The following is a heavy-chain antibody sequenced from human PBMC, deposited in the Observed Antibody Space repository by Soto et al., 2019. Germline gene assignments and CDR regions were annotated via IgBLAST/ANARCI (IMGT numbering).Heavy chain of an antibody. V-gene: IGHV4-30-2*01. Sequence: PSETLSLTCAVSGDSISSGSYSWSWIRQPPGKGLEWIGNMYHTGNTYHNPSLKNQVTISVDRSKNQFSLKLSSVTAADTAVYYCARSIYYYDSSGLGGIEYWGQGTLVTVYS. CDR1: GDSISSGSYS. J-gene: IGHJ4*02. CDR2: MYHTGNT. CDR3: ARSIYYYDSSGLGGIEY. D-gene: IGHD3-22*01.